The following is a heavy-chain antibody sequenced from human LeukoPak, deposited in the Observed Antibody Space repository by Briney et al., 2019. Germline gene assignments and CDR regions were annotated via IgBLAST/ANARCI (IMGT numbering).Heavy chain of an antibody. V-gene: IGHV4-30-2*01. Sequence: SQTLSLTCTVSGGSISSGGYYWSWIRQPPGKGLEWIGYIYHSGSTYYNPSLKSRVTISVDRSKNQFSLKLSSVTAADTAVYYCARGQIVVVPAAFGAFDIWGQGTMVTVSS. CDR1: GGSISSGGYY. CDR3: ARGQIVVVPAAFGAFDI. J-gene: IGHJ3*02. CDR2: IYHSGST. D-gene: IGHD2-2*01.